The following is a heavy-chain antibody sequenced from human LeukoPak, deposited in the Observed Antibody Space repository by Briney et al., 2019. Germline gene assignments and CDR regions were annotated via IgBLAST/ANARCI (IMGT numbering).Heavy chain of an antibody. CDR1: GGTFSNYA. CDR2: IIPILGIA. Sequence: SVKVSCKASGGTFSNYAISWVRQAPGQGLEWMGRIIPILGIAHYAQNFQGRVTITADKSASTAYMELSSLTSDDTAIYHCAIPGEGYCSSTSCYGAFDIWGQGTMVTVSS. D-gene: IGHD2-2*01. CDR3: AIPGEGYCSSTSCYGAFDI. J-gene: IGHJ3*02. V-gene: IGHV1-69*04.